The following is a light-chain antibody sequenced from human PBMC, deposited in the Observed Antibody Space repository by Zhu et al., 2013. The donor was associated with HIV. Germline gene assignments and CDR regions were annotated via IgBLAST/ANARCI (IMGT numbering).Light chain of an antibody. CDR1: QDVRSD. J-gene: IGKJ1*01. CDR3: QHYHNFPWT. CDR2: DAS. Sequence: AIRMTQSPPSVSASTGDTVTLTCRASQDVRSDLAWYQQVPGRAPKLLIFDASGLNSAFPSRFRASGYGTHFTLTITSLQSEDFATYFCQHYHNFPWTFGRGTTV. V-gene: IGKV1-8*01.